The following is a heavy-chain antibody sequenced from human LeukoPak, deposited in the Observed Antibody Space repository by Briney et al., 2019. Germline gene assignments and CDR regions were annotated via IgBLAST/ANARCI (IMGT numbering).Heavy chain of an antibody. Sequence: PAETLSLTCSVSGASISPSYWSWLRQPPGRGLEWIGYIYNSGTTNYNTSLASRVTISLDTSKNQFSLRLSSVSAVDTAVYYCARGPPDRADTWGQGTMVTVSS. D-gene: IGHD3-16*02. V-gene: IGHV4-59*01. J-gene: IGHJ3*02. CDR1: GASISPSY. CDR2: IYNSGTT. CDR3: ARGPPDRADT.